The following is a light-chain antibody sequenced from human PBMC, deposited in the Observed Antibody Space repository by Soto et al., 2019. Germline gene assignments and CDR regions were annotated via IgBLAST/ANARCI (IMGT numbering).Light chain of an antibody. CDR2: KAS. Sequence: DIQMTQSPSTLSASVGDRVTITCRASQSISSYLAWYQQKPGKAPKLLIYKASSLDSGVPSRFSGRGSGTAFSLTISSLQPDDFAHYYCQQYNTYSTFGQGTKVEIK. J-gene: IGKJ1*01. CDR3: QQYNTYST. CDR1: QSISSY. V-gene: IGKV1-5*03.